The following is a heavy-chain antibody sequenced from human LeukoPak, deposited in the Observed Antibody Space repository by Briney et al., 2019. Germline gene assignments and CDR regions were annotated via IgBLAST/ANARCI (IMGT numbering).Heavy chain of an antibody. D-gene: IGHD3-3*01. CDR2: ISGNGGNT. CDR3: TKDPSFWSGFYDY. J-gene: IGHJ4*02. CDR1: GFTFINYA. Sequence: GGSLRLSCAASGFTFINYAMSWVRQAPGKGLEWVSVISGNGGNTYYADSVKGRFTISRDNSKNTLFLQMNSLRAGDTAVYYCTKDPSFWSGFYDYWGQGTLVTVSS. V-gene: IGHV3-23*01.